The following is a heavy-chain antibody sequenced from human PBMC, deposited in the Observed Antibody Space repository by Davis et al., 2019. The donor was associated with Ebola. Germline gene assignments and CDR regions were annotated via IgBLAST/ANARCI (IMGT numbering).Heavy chain of an antibody. CDR2: IYYSGST. D-gene: IGHD3-3*01. J-gene: IGHJ4*02. CDR3: ARLTSYDLFSDYKGFFDY. Sequence: PSETLSLTCTVSGGSISSGDYYWSWIRQSPGKTLEWIAYIYYSGSTNYNPSLKSRVSISVDTSKNHFSLKLSSVTAADTAVYYCARLTSYDLFSDYKGFFDYWGQGTLVAVSS. CDR1: GGSISSGDYY. V-gene: IGHV4-61*03.